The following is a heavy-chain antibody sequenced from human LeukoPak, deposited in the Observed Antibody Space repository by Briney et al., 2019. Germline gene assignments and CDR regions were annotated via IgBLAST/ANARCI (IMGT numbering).Heavy chain of an antibody. CDR3: ARDGYSGSSYYYYYGMDV. CDR2: INPNSGGT. Sequence: ASVKVSCKAPGYTFTGYYMHWVRQAPGQGLEWMGWINPNSGGTNYAQKFQGRVTMTRDTSISTAYMELSRLRSDDTAVYYCARDGYSGSSYYYYYGMDVWGQGTTVTVSS. D-gene: IGHD1-26*01. CDR1: GYTFTGYY. J-gene: IGHJ6*02. V-gene: IGHV1-2*02.